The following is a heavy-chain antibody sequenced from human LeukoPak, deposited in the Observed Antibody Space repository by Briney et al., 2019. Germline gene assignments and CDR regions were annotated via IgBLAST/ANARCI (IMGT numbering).Heavy chain of an antibody. J-gene: IGHJ3*02. CDR2: IYSGGST. CDR3: ARGTAGSSDALDI. Sequence: PGGSLRLSCAASGFTVSSNYMSWVRQAPGKGLEWVSVIYSGGSTYYADSVKGRFTISSDNSKNTLYLQMNSLRAEDTAVYYCARGTAGSSDALDIWGQGTMVTVSS. CDR1: GFTVSSNY. D-gene: IGHD1-26*01. V-gene: IGHV3-53*01.